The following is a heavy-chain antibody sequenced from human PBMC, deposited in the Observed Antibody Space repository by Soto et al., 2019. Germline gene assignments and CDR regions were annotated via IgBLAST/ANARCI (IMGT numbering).Heavy chain of an antibody. J-gene: IGHJ5*02. V-gene: IGHV4-39*01. CDR3: ARHLNWFDP. Sequence: PSETLSLTCTVSGGSISSSSYYWGWIRQPPGKGLEWIGSIYYSGSTYYNPSLKSRVTISVDTSKNQFSLKLSSVTAADTAVYYCARHLNWFDPWGQGTLVTVSS. CDR1: GGSISSSSYY. CDR2: IYYSGST.